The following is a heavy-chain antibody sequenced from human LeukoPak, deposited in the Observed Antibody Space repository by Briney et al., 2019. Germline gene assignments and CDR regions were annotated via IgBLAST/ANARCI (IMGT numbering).Heavy chain of an antibody. V-gene: IGHV4-61*02. J-gene: IGHJ4*02. Sequence: SETLSLTCTVSGDSTSSGPYYWSWIRQPAGKGLEWIGRIYSGGSTSYNPSLKSRVTISVDTSKNQSSLKLSSVTAADTAIYYCAREGSIYYYDSSGYLGYWGQGTLVTVSS. CDR3: AREGSIYYYDSSGYLGY. D-gene: IGHD3-22*01. CDR2: IYSGGST. CDR1: GDSTSSGPYY.